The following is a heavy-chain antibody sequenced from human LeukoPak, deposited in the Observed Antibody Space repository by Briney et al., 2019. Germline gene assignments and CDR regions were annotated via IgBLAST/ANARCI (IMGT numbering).Heavy chain of an antibody. V-gene: IGHV4-31*03. CDR3: AGGGNKEQNWFDP. Sequence: SETLSLTCTVPGGSISSGGYYWSWIRRHPGKGLEWIGYIYYSGSTYYNPSLKSRVTISVGTSKNQFSLKLSSVTAADTAVYYCAGGGNKEQNWFDPWGQGTLVTVSS. J-gene: IGHJ5*02. CDR1: GGSISSGGYY. CDR2: IYYSGST. D-gene: IGHD1-26*01.